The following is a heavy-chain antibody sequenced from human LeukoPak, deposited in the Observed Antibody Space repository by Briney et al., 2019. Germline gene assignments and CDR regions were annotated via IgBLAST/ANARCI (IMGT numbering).Heavy chain of an antibody. CDR1: GFTFSDYY. Sequence: GGSLRLSCAASGFTFSDYYMSWIRQAPGKGLEWVANIKQDGSEKYYVDSVKGRFTISRDNAKNSLYLQMNSLRAEDTAVYYCARAFLGSDDFWRTPDAFDMWGQGTMVTVSS. V-gene: IGHV3-7*04. CDR3: ARAFLGSDDFWRTPDAFDM. CDR2: IKQDGSEK. D-gene: IGHD3-3*01. J-gene: IGHJ3*02.